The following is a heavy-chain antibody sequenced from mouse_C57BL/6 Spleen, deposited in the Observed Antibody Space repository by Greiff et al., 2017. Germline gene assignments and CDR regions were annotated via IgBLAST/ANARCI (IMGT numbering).Heavy chain of an antibody. CDR2: IHPSDSDP. J-gene: IGHJ3*01. CDR3: AISTMHDYDEEGFAY. CDR1: GYTFTSYW. D-gene: IGHD2-4*01. V-gene: IGHV1-74*01. Sequence: QVQLQQPGAELVKPGASVKVSCKASGYTFTSYWMHWVKQRPGQGLEWIGRIHPSDSDPNYNQKFKGKATLTVDKSSSTAYMQLSSLTSEDSAVYYCAISTMHDYDEEGFAYWGQGTLVTVSA.